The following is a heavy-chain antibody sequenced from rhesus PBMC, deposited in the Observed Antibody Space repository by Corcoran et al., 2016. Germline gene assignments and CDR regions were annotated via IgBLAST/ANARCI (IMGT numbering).Heavy chain of an antibody. D-gene: IGHD3-9*01. CDR3: ARGALRMIFDY. CDR2: IDWDDDK. Sequence: QVTLKESGPALVKLTQTLTLTCTFSGFSLSTSGMRVSWIRQSPGKALEWLASIDWDDDKYYSTSLKSRPTITKDTAKNQFVLTMTNIDHVNTATYCRARGALRMIFDYWGQGVLVTVSS. J-gene: IGHJ4*01. CDR1: GFSLSTSGMR. V-gene: IGHV2S2*01.